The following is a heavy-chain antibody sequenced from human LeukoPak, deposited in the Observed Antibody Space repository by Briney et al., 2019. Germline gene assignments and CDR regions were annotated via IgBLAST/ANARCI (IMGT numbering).Heavy chain of an antibody. CDR1: GGSISSSNW. J-gene: IGHJ1*01. Sequence: SETLSLTCAVSGGSISSSNWWSWVRQPPGKGLEWIGEIYHSGSTNYSPSLKSRVTISVDTSKNQFSLKLSSVTAADTAVYYCARAPTYYYDSSGLFQHWGQGTLVTVSS. CDR3: ARAPTYYYDSSGLFQH. D-gene: IGHD3-22*01. CDR2: IYHSGST. V-gene: IGHV4-4*02.